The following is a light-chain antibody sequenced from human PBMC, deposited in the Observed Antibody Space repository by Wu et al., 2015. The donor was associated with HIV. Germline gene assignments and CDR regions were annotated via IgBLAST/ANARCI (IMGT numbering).Light chain of an antibody. CDR2: DAS. J-gene: IGKJ1*01. CDR1: QSVSSK. CDR3: QQYNKWPPT. Sequence: EIVMTQSPATLSVSPGERATLSCRASQSVSSKLAWYQQKPGQAPRLLIYDASTRATAFPARFSGTGSGTEFTLTIGCMQSEDFAVYYCQQYNKWPPTFGQGTKVEIK. V-gene: IGKV3-15*01.